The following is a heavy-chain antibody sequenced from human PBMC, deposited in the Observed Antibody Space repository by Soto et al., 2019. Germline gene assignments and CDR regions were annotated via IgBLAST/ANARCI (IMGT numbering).Heavy chain of an antibody. CDR3: ERAGSDYQGSGYYQVHV. D-gene: IGHD3-22*01. J-gene: IGHJ6*02. V-gene: IGHV1-69*12. CDR1: GGTFSNYG. Sequence: QVQLVQSGAEVKKPGSSGKVSGKSSGGTFSNYGFSWVRQAPGQGLECMGVIVPIFGAEHPQKFQGRVTITADESTTTYSMELRGLRSKDTAVYYCERAGSDYQGSGYYQVHVWGQGTTVTVSS. CDR2: IVPIFGA.